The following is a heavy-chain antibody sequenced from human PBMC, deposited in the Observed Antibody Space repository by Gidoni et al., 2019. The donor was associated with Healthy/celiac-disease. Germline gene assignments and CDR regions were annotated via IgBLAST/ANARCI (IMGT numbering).Heavy chain of an antibody. CDR2: VSGSGGST. Sequence: EVQPLESGGGFVQPGGSLRLSCAASGLPFSSHAMSWVRQAPGKGLEWVSAVSGSGGSTYYADPVKGRFTISRDNYKNTLYLQMNSLRAEDTAVYYCARDLYYDVWSGYYTYYYGMDVWGQGTTVTVSS. D-gene: IGHD3-3*01. CDR3: ARDLYYDVWSGYYTYYYGMDV. V-gene: IGHV3-23*01. J-gene: IGHJ6*02. CDR1: GLPFSSHA.